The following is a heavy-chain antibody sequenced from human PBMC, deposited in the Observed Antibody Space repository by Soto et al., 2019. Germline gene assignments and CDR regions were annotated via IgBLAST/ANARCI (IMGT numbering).Heavy chain of an antibody. Sequence: PGGSLRLSCAASGFTFSGSAMHWVRQASGKGLEWVGRIRSKTNSYATAYAASVKGRFTISRDDSKNTAYLQMNSLKTEDTAVYYCTASGGSGDAFDIWGQGTMVTVSS. V-gene: IGHV3-73*01. CDR3: TASGGSGDAFDI. D-gene: IGHD2-15*01. J-gene: IGHJ3*02. CDR1: GFTFSGSA. CDR2: IRSKTNSYAT.